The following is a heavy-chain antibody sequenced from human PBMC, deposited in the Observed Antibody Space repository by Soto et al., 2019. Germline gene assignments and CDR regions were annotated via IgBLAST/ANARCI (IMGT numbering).Heavy chain of an antibody. D-gene: IGHD4-17*01. CDR2: IYYSGST. Sequence: SETLSLTCTVSGGSISSYYWSWIRQPPGKGLEWIGYIYYSGSTNYNPSLKSRVTISRDTSKNQFSLKLSSVTAADTAVYYCAKDRRADYGDYVVNWFDPWGQGTLVTVSS. J-gene: IGHJ5*02. CDR3: AKDRRADYGDYVVNWFDP. CDR1: GGSISSYY. V-gene: IGHV4-59*01.